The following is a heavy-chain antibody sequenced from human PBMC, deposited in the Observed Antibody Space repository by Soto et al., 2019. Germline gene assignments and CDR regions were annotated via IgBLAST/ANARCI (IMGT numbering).Heavy chain of an antibody. CDR3: ARHAAAGIYYYGMDV. CDR1: GFTFSSYG. D-gene: IGHD6-13*01. V-gene: IGHV3-33*01. J-gene: IGHJ6*02. CDR2: IWYDGSNK. Sequence: GGSLRLSCAASGFTFSSYGMHWVRQAPGKGLEWVAVIWYDGSNKYYADSVKGRFTISRDNSKNTLYLQMNSLRAEDTAVYYCARHAAAGIYYYGMDVWGQGTTVTVSS.